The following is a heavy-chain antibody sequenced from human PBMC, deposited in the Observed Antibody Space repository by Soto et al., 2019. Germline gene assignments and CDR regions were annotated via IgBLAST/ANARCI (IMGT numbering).Heavy chain of an antibody. Sequence: EVQLLESGGGLVQPGGSLRLSCATSGFTFSTYAMNWLRQAPGRGLECVSFISGSGRTTYYADSVKGRITVSRDNSKNTLYLQMNSLRAEDTTLYYCAKFRGPSYSYYYMDVWGKGATVTVSS. CDR2: ISGSGRTT. CDR1: GFTFSTYA. CDR3: AKFRGPSYSYYYMDV. J-gene: IGHJ6*03. D-gene: IGHD3-16*01. V-gene: IGHV3-23*01.